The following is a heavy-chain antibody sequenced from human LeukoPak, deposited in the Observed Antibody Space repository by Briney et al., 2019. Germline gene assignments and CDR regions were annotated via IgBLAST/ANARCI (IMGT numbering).Heavy chain of an antibody. J-gene: IGHJ3*02. D-gene: IGHD1-26*01. V-gene: IGHV1-18*01. CDR3: ARAGIVGATEDAFDI. CDR1: GYTFTSYG. Sequence: ASVKVPCKASGYTFTSYGISWVRQAPGQGLEWMGWISAYNGNTNYAQKLQGRVTMTTDTSTSTAYMELRSLRSDDTAVYYCARAGIVGATEDAFDIWGQGTMVTVSS. CDR2: ISAYNGNT.